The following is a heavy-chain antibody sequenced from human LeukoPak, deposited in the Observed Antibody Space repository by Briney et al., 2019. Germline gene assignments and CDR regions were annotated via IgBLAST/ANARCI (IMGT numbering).Heavy chain of an antibody. V-gene: IGHV1-69*05. CDR1: GGTFSSYA. D-gene: IGHD6-6*01. CDR3: ASTVYSSSPGEFDY. CDR2: IIPIFGTA. Sequence: ASVKVSCKASGGTFSSYAISWVRQAPGQGLEWMGGIIPIFGTANYAQKFQGRVTITTDESTSTAYMELSSLRSEDTAVYYCASTVYSSSPGEFDYWGQGTLVTVSS. J-gene: IGHJ4*02.